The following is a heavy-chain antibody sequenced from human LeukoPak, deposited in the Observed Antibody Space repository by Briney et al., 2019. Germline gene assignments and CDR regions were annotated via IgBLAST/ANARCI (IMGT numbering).Heavy chain of an antibody. V-gene: IGHV3-33*01. Sequence: TGGSLRLSCAASGFTFSSYGMHWVRQAPGKGLEWVAVIWYDGSNKYYADSVKGRFTISRDNSKNTLYLQMNSLRAEDTAVYYCARDRRGIFGRDNWFDPWGQGTLVTVSS. CDR2: IWYDGSNK. CDR3: ARDRRGIFGRDNWFDP. D-gene: IGHD3-3*01. CDR1: GFTFSSYG. J-gene: IGHJ5*02.